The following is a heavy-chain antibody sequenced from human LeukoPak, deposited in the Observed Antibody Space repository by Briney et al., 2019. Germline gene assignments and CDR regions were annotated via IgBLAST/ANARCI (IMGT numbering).Heavy chain of an antibody. J-gene: IGHJ6*03. Sequence: SETLSLTCTVSGGSISSSSYYWGWIRQPPGKGLEWIGSIYYSGSTYYNPSLKSRVTISVDTSKNQFSLKLSSVTAADTAVYYCARLRWGSSSWDTPYYYYYMDVWGKGTTATVSS. CDR3: ARLRWGSSSWDTPYYYYYMDV. V-gene: IGHV4-39*01. D-gene: IGHD6-13*01. CDR2: IYYSGST. CDR1: GGSISSSSYY.